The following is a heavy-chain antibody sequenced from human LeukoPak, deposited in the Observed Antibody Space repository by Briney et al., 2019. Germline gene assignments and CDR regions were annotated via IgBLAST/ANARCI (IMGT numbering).Heavy chain of an antibody. CDR2: INLDGSET. D-gene: IGHD2-21*02. Sequence: PGGSLRLSCAASGYTFSNYWMTWVRQGPGDGLEWLANINLDGSETHYVHSVKGRVTISRDNANNSLSLQMSGLRVEDTAVYYCARGNSDRFRWGQGTQVTVSS. CDR3: ARGNSDRFR. V-gene: IGHV3-7*01. J-gene: IGHJ4*02. CDR1: GYTFSNYW.